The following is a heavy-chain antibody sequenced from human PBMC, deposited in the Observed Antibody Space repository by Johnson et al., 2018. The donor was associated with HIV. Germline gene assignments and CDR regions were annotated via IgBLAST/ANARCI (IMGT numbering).Heavy chain of an antibody. CDR2: ISYDGSTK. D-gene: IGHD5-18*01. V-gene: IGHV3-30-3*01. J-gene: IGHJ3*01. CDR3: ARDQRGGYSYGDAFDF. CDR1: GFTFSTYA. Sequence: MHLVESGGGLVQPGGSLRLSCAASGFTFSTYAIHWVRQAPGKGLEWVAIISYDGSTKYYADSVKGRFTISRDNSKNSLYLQMNTLRAEDTAVYYCARDQRGGYSYGDAFDFWGQGTVVTVSS.